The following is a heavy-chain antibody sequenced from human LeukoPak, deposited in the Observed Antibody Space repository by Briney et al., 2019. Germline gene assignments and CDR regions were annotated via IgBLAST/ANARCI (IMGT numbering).Heavy chain of an antibody. CDR1: GKTLSDLS. CDR3: VTGLTTMAVDYFDY. Sequence: ASVKVSCKVSGKTLSDLSIHWLRQPPGKGLEWLGGSDPEDGGRIYAQMFQGRVTMTEDTSIDTAYMELSSLRSEDTAVYYCVTGLTTMAVDYFDYWGQGTLVTVSP. CDR2: SDPEDGGR. D-gene: IGHD5-18*01. V-gene: IGHV1-24*01. J-gene: IGHJ4*02.